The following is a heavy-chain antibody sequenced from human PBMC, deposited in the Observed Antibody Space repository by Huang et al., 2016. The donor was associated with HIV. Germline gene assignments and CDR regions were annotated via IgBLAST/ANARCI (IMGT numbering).Heavy chain of an antibody. CDR2: INPSVGST. CDR3: ARGRMVRDAFHI. J-gene: IGHJ3*02. CDR1: GDTFNTYY. V-gene: IGHV1-46*02. Sequence: QVQLVQSGAEVKKPGASVKVSCKASGDTFNTYYIQWVRQAPGQGREWMGVINPSVGSTKYAQKLQGRGTMTRDTSTTTVYMELNSLRSEDTAIYYCARGRMVRDAFHIWGQGTMVTVSS. D-gene: IGHD5-18*01.